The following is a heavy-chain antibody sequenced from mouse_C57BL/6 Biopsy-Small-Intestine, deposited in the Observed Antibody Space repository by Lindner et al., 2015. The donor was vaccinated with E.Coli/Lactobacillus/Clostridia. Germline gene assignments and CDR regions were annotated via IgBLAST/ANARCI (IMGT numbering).Heavy chain of an antibody. J-gene: IGHJ2*01. CDR2: ISSGSSTF. V-gene: IGHV5-17*01. Sequence: VQLQESGGGLVKPGGSLKLSCAASGFTFSDYGMHWVRQAPEKGLEWVAYISSGSSTFYYADTVKGRFTISRDNAKNTLFLQMTSLRSEDTAMYYCATGNYGGDYFDYWGQGTTLTVSS. D-gene: IGHD2-1*01. CDR1: GFTFSDYG. CDR3: ATGNYGGDYFDY.